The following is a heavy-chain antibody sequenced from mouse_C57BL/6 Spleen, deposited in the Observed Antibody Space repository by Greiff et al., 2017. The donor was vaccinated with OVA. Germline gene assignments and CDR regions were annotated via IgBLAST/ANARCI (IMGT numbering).Heavy chain of an antibody. D-gene: IGHD1-1*01. CDR2: IDPANGNT. CDR3: AREISLYYYGSSDDYFDY. V-gene: IGHV14-3*01. Sequence: VQLQQSVAELVRPGASVKLSCTASGFNIKNTYMHWVKQRPEQGLEWIGRIDPANGNTKYAPKFQGKATITAATSSNTAYLQLSSLTSEDTAIFYCAREISLYYYGSSDDYFDYWGQGTTLTVSS. J-gene: IGHJ2*01. CDR1: GFNIKNTY.